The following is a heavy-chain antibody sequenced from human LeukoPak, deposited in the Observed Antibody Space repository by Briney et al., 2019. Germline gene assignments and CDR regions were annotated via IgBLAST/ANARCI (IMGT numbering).Heavy chain of an antibody. D-gene: IGHD1-1*01. CDR2: FNAGNGNT. CDR3: ARGSRSNWNDLGWFDP. V-gene: IGHV1-3*01. CDR1: GYTFTSYA. J-gene: IGHJ5*02. Sequence: ASVKVSCKASGYTFTSYAMHWVRQAPGQRLEWMGWFNAGNGNTKYSQKFQGRVTITRDTSASTAYMELSSLRSEDTAVYYCARGSRSNWNDLGWFDPWGQGTLVTVSS.